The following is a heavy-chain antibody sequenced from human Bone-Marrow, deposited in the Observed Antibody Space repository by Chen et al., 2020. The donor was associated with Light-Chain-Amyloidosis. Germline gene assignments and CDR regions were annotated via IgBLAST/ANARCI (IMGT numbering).Heavy chain of an antibody. J-gene: IGHJ4*02. CDR3: ARGDFRQDYFDY. V-gene: IGHV4-34*01. Sequence: QVQLQQWGAGLLKPSETLALTCAVYGGSVSGYYWSWIRQPPGKGLEWIGEINHSGSTNYNPSLTSRVTISVDTSKNPFSLKLSSVTAADTAVYYCARGDFRQDYFDYWGQGTLVTVSS. CDR2: INHSGST. CDR1: GGSVSGYY.